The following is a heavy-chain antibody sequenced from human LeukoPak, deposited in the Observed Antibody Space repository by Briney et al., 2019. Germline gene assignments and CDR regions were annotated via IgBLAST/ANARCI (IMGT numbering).Heavy chain of an antibody. CDR2: IYYSGST. D-gene: IGHD6-13*01. V-gene: IGHV4-59*01. Sequence: PSETLSLTCTVSGGSIGSYYWSWIRQPPGKGLEWIGYIYYSGSTNYNPSLKSRVTISVDTSKNQFSLKLSSVTAADTAVYYCARDVGYSFDYWGQGTLVTVSS. J-gene: IGHJ4*02. CDR3: ARDVGYSFDY. CDR1: GGSIGSYY.